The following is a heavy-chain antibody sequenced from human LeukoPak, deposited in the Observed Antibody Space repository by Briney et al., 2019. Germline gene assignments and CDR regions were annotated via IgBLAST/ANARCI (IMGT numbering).Heavy chain of an antibody. V-gene: IGHV3-7*01. CDR1: GFTFISYW. CDR3: ARDFHYYDSSGYYPIFDY. D-gene: IGHD3-22*01. Sequence: GGSLRLSCAASGFTFISYWMSWVRQAPGKGLEWVANIKQDGSEKLYVDSVKGRFTISRDNAKNSLYLQINSLRAEDMAVYYCARDFHYYDSSGYYPIFDYWGQGTLVTVSS. J-gene: IGHJ4*02. CDR2: IKQDGSEK.